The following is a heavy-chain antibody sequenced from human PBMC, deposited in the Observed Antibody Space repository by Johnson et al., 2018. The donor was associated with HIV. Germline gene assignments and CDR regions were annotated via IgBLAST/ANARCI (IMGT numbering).Heavy chain of an antibody. Sequence: EMQLVESGGGLVQPGGSLRLSCAASGFTFSSYWMSWVRQAPGKGLEWVAFIQHDGKKELYGDSVKGRFTISRDNSKNTLYLYMTSLRSDDTTTYYCAKDCGAAAGSGAFDIWGQGTLVTVSS. V-gene: IGHV3-7*04. CDR1: GFTFSSYW. J-gene: IGHJ3*02. CDR3: AKDCGAAAGSGAFDI. CDR2: IQHDGKKE. D-gene: IGHD6-13*01.